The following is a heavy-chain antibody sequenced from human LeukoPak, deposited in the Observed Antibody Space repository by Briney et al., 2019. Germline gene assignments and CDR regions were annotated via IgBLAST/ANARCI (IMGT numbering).Heavy chain of an antibody. CDR3: ATYGRRGSGGNWFDP. Sequence: PSETLSLTCTVSGGSISSYYWSWIRQPPGKGLEWIGYIYYSGSTNYNPPLKSRVTISVDTSKNQFSLKLSSVTAADTAVYYCATYGRRGSGGNWFDPWGQGTLVTVSS. D-gene: IGHD3-10*01. CDR1: GGSISSYY. V-gene: IGHV4-59*08. CDR2: IYYSGST. J-gene: IGHJ5*02.